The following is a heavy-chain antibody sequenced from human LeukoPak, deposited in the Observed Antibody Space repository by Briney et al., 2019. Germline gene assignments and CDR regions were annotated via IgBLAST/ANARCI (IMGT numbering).Heavy chain of an antibody. CDR2: MNPNSGNT. Sequence: ASVKVSCKASGYTFTSYDINWVRQATGQGLEWMGWMNPNSGNTGYAQKFQGRVTMTRNTSISTAYMELSSLRSEDTAVYYCARDRHTNDAFDIWGQGTMVTVSS. V-gene: IGHV1-8*01. J-gene: IGHJ3*02. D-gene: IGHD2-21*01. CDR3: ARDRHTNDAFDI. CDR1: GYTFTSYD.